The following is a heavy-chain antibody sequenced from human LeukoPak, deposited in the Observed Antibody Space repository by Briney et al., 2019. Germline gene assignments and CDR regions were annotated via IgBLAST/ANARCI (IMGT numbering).Heavy chain of an antibody. V-gene: IGHV3-7*01. D-gene: IGHD6-13*01. CDR2: IKQDGSEK. CDR3: AGLVTGSSLMYFDL. Sequence: GGSLRLSCAASGFTFSSYWMSWVRQAPGKGLEWVANIKQDGSEKYYVDSVKGRFTISRDNAKNSLYLQMNSLRAEDTAVYYCAGLVTGSSLMYFDLWGRGTLVTVSS. CDR1: GFTFSSYW. J-gene: IGHJ2*01.